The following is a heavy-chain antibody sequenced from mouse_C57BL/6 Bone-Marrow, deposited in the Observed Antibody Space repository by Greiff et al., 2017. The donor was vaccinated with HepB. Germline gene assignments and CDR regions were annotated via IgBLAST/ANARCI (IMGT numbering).Heavy chain of an antibody. Sequence: VMLVESGPGLVAPSQSLSITCTVSGFSLTSYGLHWVRQPPGKGLEWLVVIWSDGSTTYNSALKSRLSISKDNSKSQVFLKMNSLQTDDTAMYYCARHPYYSNYGYAMDYWGQGTSVTVSS. J-gene: IGHJ4*01. CDR1: GFSLTSYG. CDR2: IWSDGST. V-gene: IGHV2-6-1*01. D-gene: IGHD2-5*01. CDR3: ARHPYYSNYGYAMDY.